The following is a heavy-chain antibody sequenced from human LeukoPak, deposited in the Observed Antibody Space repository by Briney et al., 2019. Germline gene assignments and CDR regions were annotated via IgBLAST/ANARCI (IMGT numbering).Heavy chain of an antibody. V-gene: IGHV4-59*12. CDR3: ARKRAFDI. Sequence: SETLSLTCTVSGGSMNNYYWTWMRQPPGKGPEWIGYIYYAGSTNYNPSLKSRVTISVDTSKNQFSLKLSSVTAADTAVYYCARKRAFDIWGQGTMVTVSS. CDR1: GGSMNNYY. CDR2: IYYAGST. J-gene: IGHJ3*02.